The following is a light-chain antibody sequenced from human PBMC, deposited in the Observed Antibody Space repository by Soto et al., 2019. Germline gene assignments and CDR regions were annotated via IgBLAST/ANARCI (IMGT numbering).Light chain of an antibody. V-gene: IGLV2-11*01. CDR3: CSYAGSYTWV. CDR2: AVN. J-gene: IGLJ3*02. Sequence: QSALTQPRSVSGSPGQSVTISCNGTSSDVGDYNYVSWYQQHPGKAPKLLIYAVNMRPSGVPDRFSGSKSGNTASLTISGLQAEDEADYSCCSYAGSYTWVFGGGTKVTVL. CDR1: SSDVGDYNY.